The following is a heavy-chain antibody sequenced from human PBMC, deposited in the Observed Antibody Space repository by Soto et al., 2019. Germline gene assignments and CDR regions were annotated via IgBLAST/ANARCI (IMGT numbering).Heavy chain of an antibody. CDR2: ISGSGGST. Sequence: HPGGSLRLSCAASGFTFSSYAMSWVRQAPGKGLEWVSAISGSGGSTYYADSVKGRFTISRDNSKNTLYLQMNSLRAEDTAVYYCAKVVPPQIQSITIFGVVHNRIAPPTPPVYWGQGTLVTVSS. D-gene: IGHD3-3*01. J-gene: IGHJ4*02. CDR1: GFTFSSYA. V-gene: IGHV3-23*01. CDR3: AKVVPPQIQSITIFGVVHNRIAPPTPPVY.